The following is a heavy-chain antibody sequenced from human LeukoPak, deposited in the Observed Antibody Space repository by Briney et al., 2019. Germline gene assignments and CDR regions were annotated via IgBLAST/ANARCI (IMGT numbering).Heavy chain of an antibody. CDR2: INYSGSST. Sequence: GGSVRFSAASGVFIDICWLMRFRQAPAGELVELVYINYSGSSTYYVDSVKGRFTISRDNAKNSLYLQINSLRAEDTAVYYCTRNVYWRFDYWGQGTLVSVSS. J-gene: IGHJ4*02. CDR3: TRNVYWRFDY. V-gene: IGHV3-7*01. CDR1: VFIDICWL. D-gene: IGHD1-26*01.